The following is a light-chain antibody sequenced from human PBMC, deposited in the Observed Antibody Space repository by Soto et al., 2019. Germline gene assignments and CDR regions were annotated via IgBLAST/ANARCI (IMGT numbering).Light chain of an antibody. J-gene: IGLJ1*01. CDR1: SSDVGGYNY. CDR3: SSYTSSLTV. CDR2: DVS. V-gene: IGLV2-14*01. Sequence: QSALTQPASVSGSPGQSITISCTGTSSDVGGYNYVSWYQQHPGKAPKLMIYDVSNRPSGVSNRFSGSKSGNTASLTISGLQAKDEADYYCSSYTSSLTVFGTGTKLTVL.